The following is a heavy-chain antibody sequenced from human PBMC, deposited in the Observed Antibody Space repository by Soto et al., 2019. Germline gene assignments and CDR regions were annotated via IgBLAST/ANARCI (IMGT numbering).Heavy chain of an antibody. CDR2: INHSGST. J-gene: IGHJ4*02. Sequence: QVQLQQWGAGLLKPSETLSLTCAVYGGSFSGYYWSWIRHPPGKGLEWIGEINHSGSTNYNPSLKGCVTIPVDTSKNQFSLNLSSVTAADTAVYYCARTSRFNYWGQGNMVTVSS. CDR1: GGSFSGYY. CDR3: ARTSRFNY. D-gene: IGHD6-6*01. V-gene: IGHV4-34*01.